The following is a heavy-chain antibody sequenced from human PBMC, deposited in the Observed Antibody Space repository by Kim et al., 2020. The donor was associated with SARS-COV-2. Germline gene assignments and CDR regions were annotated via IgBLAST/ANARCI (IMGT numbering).Heavy chain of an antibody. J-gene: IGHJ4*02. CDR1: GFTFSSYA. CDR3: ARSAPDSTGYFDY. Sequence: GGSLRLSCAASGFTFSSYAMHWVRQAPGKGLEYVSFIGSNGDNTYYADSVKGRFTISRDNSENTLYLQVGSLRTEDMAVYFCARSAPDSTGYFDYWGPGT. CDR2: IGSNGDNT. V-gene: IGHV3-64*02. D-gene: IGHD3-22*01.